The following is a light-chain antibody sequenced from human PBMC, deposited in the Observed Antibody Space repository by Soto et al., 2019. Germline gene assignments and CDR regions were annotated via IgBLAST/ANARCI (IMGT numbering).Light chain of an antibody. CDR1: QGISNY. V-gene: IGKV1-9*01. J-gene: IGKJ4*01. CDR2: GAS. CDR3: QQLNAYPHS. Sequence: DIQLTQSPSFLSASVGDRVTITCRASQGISNYLAWYLQKPGKAPKLLISGASTLQSGVPSRFSGSGSRTEFTLTVSSLQPEDFATYYCQQLNAYPHSFGGGTKVDIK.